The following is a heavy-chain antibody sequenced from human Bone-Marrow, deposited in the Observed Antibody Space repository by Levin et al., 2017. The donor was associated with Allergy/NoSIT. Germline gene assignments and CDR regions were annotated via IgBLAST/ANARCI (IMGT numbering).Heavy chain of an antibody. Sequence: PGGSLRLSCAASGFIFRSFYMSWVRQAPGKGLEWVANINQGGSQKKYADSVKGRFTISRDNAKNSVSLQMNSLRDEDTAVYFCVRDHGSGWNGDVYPDCWGQGTLVTVSS. J-gene: IGHJ4*02. CDR2: INQGGSQK. D-gene: IGHD6-19*01. CDR1: GFIFRSFY. CDR3: VRDHGSGWNGDVYPDC. V-gene: IGHV3-7*01.